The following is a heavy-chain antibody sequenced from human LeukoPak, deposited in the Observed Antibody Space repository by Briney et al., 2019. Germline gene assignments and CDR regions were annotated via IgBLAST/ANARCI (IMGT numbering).Heavy chain of an antibody. V-gene: IGHV3-48*01. CDR2: ISSSSSTI. J-gene: IGHJ6*03. Sequence: GGSLRLSCAASGVTFSSYSMNWVRQAPGKGLEWVAYISSSSSTIYYASSVKGRSTIARDNAKNSLYLQMNSLRAEDTAVYYCARQSLTNCYYYYMDVWGKGTTVTVYS. D-gene: IGHD4/OR15-4a*01. CDR3: ARQSLTNCYYYYMDV. CDR1: GVTFSSYS.